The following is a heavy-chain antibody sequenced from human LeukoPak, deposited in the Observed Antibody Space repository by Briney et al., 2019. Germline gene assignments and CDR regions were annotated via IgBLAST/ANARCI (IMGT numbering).Heavy chain of an antibody. CDR1: GFTFDDYG. J-gene: IGHJ3*02. V-gene: IGHV3-20*04. CDR2: INWNGGST. D-gene: IGHD3-22*01. Sequence: GGSLRLSCAASGFTFDDYGMSWVRQAPGKGLEWVSGINWNGGSTGYADSAKGRFTISRDNAKNSLYLQMNSLRAEDTALYYCARGPAYYDSSGDAFDIWGQGTMVTVSS. CDR3: ARGPAYYDSSGDAFDI.